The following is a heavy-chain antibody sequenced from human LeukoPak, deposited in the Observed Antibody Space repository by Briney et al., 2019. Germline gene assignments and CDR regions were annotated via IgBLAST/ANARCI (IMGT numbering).Heavy chain of an antibody. V-gene: IGHV3-21*04. CDR2: ISSSSSYI. CDR1: GFTFSSYS. CDR3: ARGGSLAAARALGAFDI. J-gene: IGHJ3*02. D-gene: IGHD6-13*01. Sequence: NPGGSLRLSCAASGFTFSSYSMNWVRQAPGKGLEWVSSISSSSSYIYYADSVKGRFTISRDNAKNSLYLQMNSLRAADTAVYYCARGGSLAAARALGAFDIWGQGTMVTVSS.